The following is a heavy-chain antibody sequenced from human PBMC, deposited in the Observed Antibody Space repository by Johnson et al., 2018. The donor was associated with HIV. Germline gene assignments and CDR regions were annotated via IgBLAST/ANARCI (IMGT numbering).Heavy chain of an antibody. CDR1: GFTVSSNY. J-gene: IGHJ3*02. CDR2: IYSGGST. CDR3: AKDSRYSYGPDAFDI. Sequence: VQLVESGGGLVQPGGSLRLSCAASGFTVSSNYMSWVRQAPGKGLEWVSVIYSGGSTYYADPVKGRFTISRDNSKNTLYLQMNSLRAEDTAVYYCAKDSRYSYGPDAFDIWGQGTMVTVSS. D-gene: IGHD5-18*01. V-gene: IGHV3-66*01.